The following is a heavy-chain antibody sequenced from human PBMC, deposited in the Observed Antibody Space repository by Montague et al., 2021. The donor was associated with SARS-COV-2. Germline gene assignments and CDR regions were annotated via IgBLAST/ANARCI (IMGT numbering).Heavy chain of an antibody. V-gene: IGHV4-39*01. J-gene: IGHJ5*02. Sequence: SETRSLTCTVSGVSISGYTYFWGWIRQPPGKGLEWIASVYYSGSTYYNPSLKSRVTISVDTSKNQSSLQVSSVTAADSAIYYCARHRVASGWNYFGPWGRGTLVTVSS. CDR2: VYYSGST. CDR1: GVSISGYTYF. CDR3: ARHRVASGWNYFGP. D-gene: IGHD1-7*01.